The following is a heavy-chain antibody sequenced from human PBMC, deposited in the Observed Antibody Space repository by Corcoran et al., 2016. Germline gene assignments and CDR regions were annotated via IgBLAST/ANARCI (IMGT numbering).Heavy chain of an antibody. CDR1: GFTFSSYD. V-gene: IGHV3-13*01. Sequence: EVQLVESGGGLVQPGGSLRLSCAASGFTFSSYDMHWVRQATGKGLEWVSAIGTAGDTYYPGSVKGRFTISRENAKNSLYLQMNRLRAEDTAVYYCARTDSSGYYRDWGQGTLVTVSS. J-gene: IGHJ4*02. CDR2: IGTAGDT. D-gene: IGHD3-22*01. CDR3: ARTDSSGYYRD.